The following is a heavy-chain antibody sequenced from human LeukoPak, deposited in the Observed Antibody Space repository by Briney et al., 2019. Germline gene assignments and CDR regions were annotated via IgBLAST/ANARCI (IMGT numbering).Heavy chain of an antibody. Sequence: PSETLSLTCTVSGGSISSYYWSWIRQPAGKGLEWIGEINHSGSTNYNPSLKSRVTISVDTSKNQFSLKLSSVTAADTAVYYCARLGYYYGSGSYYHNWLDPWGQGTLVTVSS. D-gene: IGHD3-10*01. CDR3: ARLGYYYGSGSYYHNWLDP. CDR2: INHSGST. J-gene: IGHJ5*02. CDR1: GGSISSYY. V-gene: IGHV4-34*01.